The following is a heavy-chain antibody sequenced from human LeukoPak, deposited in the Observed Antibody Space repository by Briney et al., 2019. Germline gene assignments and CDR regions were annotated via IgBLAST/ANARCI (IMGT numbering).Heavy chain of an antibody. CDR3: ASGDTTGYSGDAFNI. CDR1: GFTFSSYS. D-gene: IGHD3-22*01. CDR2: IDSSSSTV. V-gene: IGHV3-48*04. J-gene: IGHJ3*02. Sequence: GGSLRLSCAASGFTFSSYSMNWVRQAPGKGLEWVSYIDSSSSTVLYADSVKGRFTISRDTSKNTLYLQMDSLRAEDTAVYYCASGDTTGYSGDAFNIWGQGTMVTVSS.